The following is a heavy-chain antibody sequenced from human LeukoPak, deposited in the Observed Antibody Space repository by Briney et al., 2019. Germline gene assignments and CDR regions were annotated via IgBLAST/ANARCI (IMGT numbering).Heavy chain of an antibody. Sequence: GGSLRLSCAASGFIFSTYAMNWVRQAPGKGLEWVSTISGRGDSTSYADSVKGRFTISRDNSKNTLYLQMDSLRAEDTAIYYCASGGYCTSISCYTDYWGQGILVTVSS. CDR2: ISGRGDST. CDR1: GFIFSTYA. D-gene: IGHD2-2*02. J-gene: IGHJ4*02. V-gene: IGHV3-23*01. CDR3: ASGGYCTSISCYTDY.